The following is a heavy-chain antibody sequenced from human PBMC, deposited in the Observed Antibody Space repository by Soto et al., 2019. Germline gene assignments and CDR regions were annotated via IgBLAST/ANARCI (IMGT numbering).Heavy chain of an antibody. CDR1: GGTFSSYA. J-gene: IGHJ6*02. Sequence: WASVKVSCKASGGTFSSYAISWVRQAPGQGLEWMGGIIPIFGTANYAQKFQGRVTITADESTSTAYMELSSLRSEDTAVYYCARDTGQDYSNQFYYYYYGMDVWGQGTTVTVSS. D-gene: IGHD4-4*01. CDR3: ARDTGQDYSNQFYYYYYGMDV. CDR2: IIPIFGTA. V-gene: IGHV1-69*13.